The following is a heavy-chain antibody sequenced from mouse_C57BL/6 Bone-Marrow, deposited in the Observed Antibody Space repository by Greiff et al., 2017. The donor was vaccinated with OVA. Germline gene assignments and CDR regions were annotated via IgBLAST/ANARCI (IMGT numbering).Heavy chain of an antibody. CDR2: ISYSGGT. Sequence: VQLKESGPGMVKPSQSLSLTCTVTGYSITSGYDWHWIRHFPGNKLEWMGYISYSGGTNYNPSLKSRISITHDTSKNHFFLKLNSVTTEDTATYYCARGGYGSRYAMDYWGQGTSVTVSS. J-gene: IGHJ4*01. V-gene: IGHV3-1*01. CDR1: GYSITSGYD. CDR3: ARGGYGSRYAMDY. D-gene: IGHD1-1*01.